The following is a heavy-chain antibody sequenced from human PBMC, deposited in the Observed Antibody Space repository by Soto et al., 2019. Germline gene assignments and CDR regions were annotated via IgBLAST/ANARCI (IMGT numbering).Heavy chain of an antibody. V-gene: IGHV5-51*01. Sequence: PGESLKISCKGSGYSFTSSWIGWVRHMPGKGLEWMGIIYPGDSDTRYSPSFQGQVTISADKSISTAYRQLSSLNASDTAMYYCARHRPTLWGTTPRPGNCTDFWCQGLMGT. D-gene: IGHD1-7*01. CDR1: GYSFTSSW. J-gene: IGHJ3*01. CDR3: ARHRPTLWGTTPRPGNCTDF. CDR2: IYPGDSDT.